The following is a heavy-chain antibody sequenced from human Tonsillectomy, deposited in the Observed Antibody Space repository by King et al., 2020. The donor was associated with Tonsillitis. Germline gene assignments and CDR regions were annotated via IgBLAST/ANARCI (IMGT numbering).Heavy chain of an antibody. V-gene: IGHV3-23*04. J-gene: IGHJ4*02. CDR1: GFTFSSYA. D-gene: IGHD2-2*01. CDR3: AKDPVGCSSTSCYSYYFDY. Sequence: VQLVQSGGGLVQPGGSLRLSCAASGFTFSSYAMSWVRQAPGKGLEWVSTISGSGGYTYYADSVKGRFTISRDNSKNTLYLQMNSLRAEDTAVDYCAKDPVGCSSTSCYSYYFDYWGQGTLVTVSS. CDR2: ISGSGGYT.